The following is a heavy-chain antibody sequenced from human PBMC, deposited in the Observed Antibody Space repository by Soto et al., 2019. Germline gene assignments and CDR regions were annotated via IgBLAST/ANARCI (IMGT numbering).Heavy chain of an antibody. CDR2: IYYSGST. J-gene: IGHJ6*02. CDR1: GGSISSSSYY. Sequence: QLQLQESGPGLVKPSETLSLTCTVSGGSISSSSYYWGWIRQPPGKGLEWIGSIYYSGSTYYNPSLKSRVTISVDTSKNQFSLKLSSVTAADTAVYYCARHDFGHFSWSGSYSSYYYYGMDVWGQGTTVTVSS. CDR3: ARHDFGHFSWSGSYSSYYYYGMDV. D-gene: IGHD3-3*01. V-gene: IGHV4-39*01.